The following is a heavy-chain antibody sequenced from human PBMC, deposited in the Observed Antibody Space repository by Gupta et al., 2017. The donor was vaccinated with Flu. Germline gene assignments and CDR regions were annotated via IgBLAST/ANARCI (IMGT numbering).Heavy chain of an antibody. V-gene: IGHV3-23*01. CDR2: ISGSGGST. Sequence: EVQLLESGGGLVQPGGSLRLSCSASGFTFSSYAMSWVRQASGKGLEWVSIISGSGGSTHYADSVKGRFTISRDNSKNTLYLQMNSLRAEDTAVYYCATFQGYGDSPFDYWGQGTLVTVSS. J-gene: IGHJ4*02. CDR3: ATFQGYGDSPFDY. D-gene: IGHD4-17*01. CDR1: GFTFSSYA.